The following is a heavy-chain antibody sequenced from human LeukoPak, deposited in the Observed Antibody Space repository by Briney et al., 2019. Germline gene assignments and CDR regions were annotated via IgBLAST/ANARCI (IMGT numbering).Heavy chain of an antibody. Sequence: GGSLRLSCAASGFTFSSYWMSWVRQAPGKGREGVANIKQDGSEKYYVDSVKGRFTISRDNAKNSLYLQMNSLRAEDTAVYYCARVRIVVPAAPYFDYWGQGTLVTVPS. CDR3: ARVRIVVPAAPYFDY. V-gene: IGHV3-7*01. CDR1: GFTFSSYW. D-gene: IGHD2-2*01. J-gene: IGHJ4*02. CDR2: IKQDGSEK.